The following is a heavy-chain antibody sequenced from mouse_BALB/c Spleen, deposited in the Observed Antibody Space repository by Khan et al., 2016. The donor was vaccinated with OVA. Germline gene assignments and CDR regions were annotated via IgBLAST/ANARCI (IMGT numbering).Heavy chain of an antibody. D-gene: IGHD2-2*01. CDR3: ARHGYGGFAY. V-gene: IGHV1-18*01. Sequence: VQLQQSGPELVKPGASVKIPCTASGYPFTDYNMAWVKQSHGRGLEWIGDIFPNNGGTVYNQKFKGKATLTVDKSSSIAFMELRSLTSEDTAVYYCARHGYGGFAYWGQGTLVTVSA. J-gene: IGHJ3*01. CDR2: IFPNNGGT. CDR1: GYPFTDYN.